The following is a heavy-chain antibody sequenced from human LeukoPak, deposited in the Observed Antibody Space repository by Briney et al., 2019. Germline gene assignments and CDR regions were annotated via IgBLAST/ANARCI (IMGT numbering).Heavy chain of an antibody. D-gene: IGHD3-22*01. Sequence: PGGSLRLSCAASGFTFSDYYMSWIRQAPGKGLEWVAVISYDGSNKYYADSVKGRFTISRDNSKNTPYLQMNSLRAEDTAVYYCARGAYYYDSSGYYYVFDLDAFDIWGQGTMVTVSS. CDR3: ARGAYYYDSSGYYYVFDLDAFDI. CDR2: ISYDGSNK. CDR1: GFTFSDYY. J-gene: IGHJ3*02. V-gene: IGHV3-30*03.